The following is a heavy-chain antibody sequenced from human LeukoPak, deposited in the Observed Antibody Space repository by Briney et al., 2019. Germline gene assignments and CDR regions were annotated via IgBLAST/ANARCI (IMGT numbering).Heavy chain of an antibody. CDR1: GFTFTNYW. D-gene: IGHD1-1*01. Sequence: GGSLRLSCAVSGFTFTNYWMTWVRQAPGKGLEWVSYISSTSSTISYADSVKGRFTISRDNAKNSLYLQMNSLRAEDTAVYYCVRDLDSVAFLWGQGTLVTVSS. CDR3: VRDLDSVAFL. J-gene: IGHJ4*02. V-gene: IGHV3-48*01. CDR2: ISSTSSTI.